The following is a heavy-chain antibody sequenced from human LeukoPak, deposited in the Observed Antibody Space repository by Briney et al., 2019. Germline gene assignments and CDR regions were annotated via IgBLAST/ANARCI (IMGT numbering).Heavy chain of an antibody. J-gene: IGHJ3*02. Sequence: GGSLRLSCAASGFTFSSYSMNWVRQAPGKGLEWVSSISSSSSYIYYADSVKGRFTISRDNAKNSLYLQMNSLRAEDTAVYYCARAGAPGRGAFDISGQGTMVTVSS. CDR2: ISSSSSYI. CDR3: ARAGAPGRGAFDI. D-gene: IGHD1-14*01. CDR1: GFTFSSYS. V-gene: IGHV3-21*01.